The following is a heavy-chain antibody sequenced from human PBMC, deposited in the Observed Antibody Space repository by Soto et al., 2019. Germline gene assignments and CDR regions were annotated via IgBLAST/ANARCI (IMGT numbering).Heavy chain of an antibody. CDR2: IWYDGSNK. CDR1: GFTFSSYG. J-gene: IGHJ4*02. CDR3: ARDPLYCSGGSCYSSPIDY. V-gene: IGHV3-33*01. Sequence: QVQLVESGGGVVQPGRSLRLSCAASGFTFSSYGMHWVRQAPGKGLEWVAVIWYDGSNKYYADSVKGRFTISRDNSKNTLYLQMNSLRAEDTAVYYCARDPLYCSGGSCYSSPIDYWGQGTLVTVSS. D-gene: IGHD2-15*01.